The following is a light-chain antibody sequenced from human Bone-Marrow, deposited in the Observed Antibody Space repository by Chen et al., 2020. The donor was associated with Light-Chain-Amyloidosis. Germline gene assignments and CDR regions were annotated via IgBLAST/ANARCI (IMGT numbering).Light chain of an antibody. J-gene: IGLJ2*01. CDR2: RDT. CDR3: QSADSSGTYEVI. V-gene: IGLV3-25*03. CDR1: DLPTKY. Sequence: SYVLTQPHSVSVSSGQTARLTCSGDDLPTKYAYWYQKKPGQAPVLVIHRDTERSSGISECFSGSSSGTTATLTISVVQAEDEADHHCQSADSSGTYEVIFGGGTKLTVL.